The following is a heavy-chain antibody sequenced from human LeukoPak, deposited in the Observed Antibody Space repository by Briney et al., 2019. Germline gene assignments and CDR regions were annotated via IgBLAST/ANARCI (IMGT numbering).Heavy chain of an antibody. J-gene: IGHJ4*02. D-gene: IGHD2-15*01. CDR2: ISSNGGST. CDR3: ARDVSDAVVVAPYYFDY. V-gene: IGHV3-64*04. Sequence: GGSLRLSRSASGFTFSSYAMHWVRQAPGKGLEYVSGISSNGGSTYYADSVKGRFTISRDNAKNSLYLQMNSLRAEDTAVYYCARDVSDAVVVAPYYFDYWGQGTLVTVSS. CDR1: GFTFSSYA.